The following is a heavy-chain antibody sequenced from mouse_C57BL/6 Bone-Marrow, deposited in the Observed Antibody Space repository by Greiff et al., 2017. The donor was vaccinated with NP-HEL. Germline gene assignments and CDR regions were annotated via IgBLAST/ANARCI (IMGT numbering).Heavy chain of an antibody. CDR1: GYAFSSYW. CDR3: ARNGGYYVAWFAY. V-gene: IGHV1-80*01. CDR2: IYPGDGDT. Sequence: QVQLKQSGAELVKPGASVKISCKASGYAFSSYWMNWVKQRPGKGLEWIGQIYPGDGDTNYNGKFKGKATLTADKSSSTAYMQLSSLTSEDSAVYFCARNGGYYVAWFAYWGQGTLVTVSA. J-gene: IGHJ3*01. D-gene: IGHD2-3*01.